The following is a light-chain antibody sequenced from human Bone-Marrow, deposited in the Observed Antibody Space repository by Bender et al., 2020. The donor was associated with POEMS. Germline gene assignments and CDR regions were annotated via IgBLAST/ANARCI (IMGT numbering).Light chain of an antibody. CDR1: SSDVGDIY. CDR2: DVT. J-gene: IGLJ1*01. Sequence: QSALTQPAAVSGSPGQSITIPCTGISSDVGDIYVSWYQQHPGKAPKLLIYDVTYRPSGVSNRFSGSKSGNTASLTISGLQAEDEADYYCSSYTTSSTYAFGTGTTVTVL. CDR3: SSYTTSSTYA. V-gene: IGLV2-14*03.